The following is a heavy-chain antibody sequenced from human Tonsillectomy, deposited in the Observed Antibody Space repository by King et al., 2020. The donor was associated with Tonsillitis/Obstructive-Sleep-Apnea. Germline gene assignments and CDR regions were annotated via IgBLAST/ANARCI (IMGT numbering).Heavy chain of an antibody. CDR1: GYFFSNFW. J-gene: IGHJ6*03. Sequence: QLVQSGAEVKKPGESLKISCRASGYFFSNFWICWVRQIPGKGLEWLGIIYPGNSNVKYSPSFQGQVSISADVSLSTDYLEWGSLKASDTAMYFCAREIDCWSYRILTYAHSNYYYYMDVWGTGTTVTVSS. D-gene: IGHD3-9*01. CDR3: AREIDCWSYRILTYAHSNYYYYMDV. CDR2: IYPGNSNV. V-gene: IGHV5-51*01.